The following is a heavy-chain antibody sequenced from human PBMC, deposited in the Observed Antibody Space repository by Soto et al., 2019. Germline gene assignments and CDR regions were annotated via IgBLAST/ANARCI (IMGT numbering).Heavy chain of an antibody. CDR1: GGSISSGGYY. CDR2: IYYSGST. J-gene: IGHJ4*02. CDR3: ASWLLKRVWHFGY. D-gene: IGHD3-22*01. V-gene: IGHV4-31*03. Sequence: SETLSLTCTVSGGSISSGGYYWSWIRQHPGKGLEWIGYIYYSGSTYYNPSLKSRVTISVDTSKNQFSLKLSSVTAADTAAYYCASWLLKRVWHFGYWGQGTLVTVSS.